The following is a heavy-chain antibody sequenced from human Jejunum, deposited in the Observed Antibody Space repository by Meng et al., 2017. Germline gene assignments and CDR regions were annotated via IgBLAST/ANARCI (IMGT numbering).Heavy chain of an antibody. CDR3: TTDRRYGVAPQFDY. J-gene: IGHJ4*02. Sequence: GESLKISCAASGFTFTDAWMGWVRQAPGKGLEWVARIKGKTDGGATDYDESVTGRFTISRDDSKNTLYLQMNNLETDDTAVYFCTTDRRYGVAPQFDYWGQGALVTVSS. CDR2: IKGKTDGGAT. D-gene: IGHD3-3*01. V-gene: IGHV3-15*01. CDR1: GFTFTDAW.